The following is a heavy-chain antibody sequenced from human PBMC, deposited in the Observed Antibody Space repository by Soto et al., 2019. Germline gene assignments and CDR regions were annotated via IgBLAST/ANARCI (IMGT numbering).Heavy chain of an antibody. Sequence: SVKVSCKASGGTFSSYAISWVRQAPGQGLEWMGGIIPIFGTANYAQKFQGRVTITADESTSTAYMELSSLRSEDTAVYYCARGLTYLRFIESSAYYYYGMDVWGQGTTVTVSS. CDR3: ARGLTYLRFIESSAYYYYGMDV. D-gene: IGHD3-3*01. V-gene: IGHV1-69*13. CDR1: GGTFSSYA. CDR2: IIPIFGTA. J-gene: IGHJ6*02.